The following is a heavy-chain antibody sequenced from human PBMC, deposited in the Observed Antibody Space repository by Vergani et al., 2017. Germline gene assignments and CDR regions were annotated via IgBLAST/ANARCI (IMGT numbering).Heavy chain of an antibody. V-gene: IGHV3-11*06. CDR3: ARVPGRNYDILTGYYRVYYYYGMDV. CDR1: GGSFSGYY. Sequence: QVQLQQWGAGLLKPSETLSLTCAVYGGSFSGYYWSWIRQPPGKGLEWVSYISSSSSYTNYADSVKGRFTISRDNAKNSLYLQMNSLRAEDTAVYYCARVPGRNYDILTGYYRVYYYYGMDVWGQGTTVTVSS. J-gene: IGHJ6*02. D-gene: IGHD3-9*01. CDR2: ISSSSSYT.